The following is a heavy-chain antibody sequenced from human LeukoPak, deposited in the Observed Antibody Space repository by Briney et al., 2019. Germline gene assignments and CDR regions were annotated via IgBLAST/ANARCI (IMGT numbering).Heavy chain of an antibody. CDR3: ARGGRITIFPFDY. Sequence: SETLSLTCAVCGGSFSGYYWSWIRQPPGKGLEWIGEINHSGSTNYNPSLKSRVTISVDTSKNQFSLKLSSVTAADTAVYYCARGGRITIFPFDYWGQGTLVTVSS. CDR2: INHSGST. CDR1: GGSFSGYY. J-gene: IGHJ4*02. V-gene: IGHV4-34*01. D-gene: IGHD3-9*01.